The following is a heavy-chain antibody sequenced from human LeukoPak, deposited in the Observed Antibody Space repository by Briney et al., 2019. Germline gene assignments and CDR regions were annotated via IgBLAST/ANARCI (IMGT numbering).Heavy chain of an antibody. CDR1: GGSTSSYY. J-gene: IGHJ4*02. CDR3: ARLRVYYFDY. Sequence: SETLSLTCTVSGGSTSSYYWSWIRQPPGKGLEWIGYVYYSGSTNYNPSLKSRVTMSLDPSRNQFSLKLRSVTAADMAVYYCARLRVYYFDYWGRGTLVTVSS. V-gene: IGHV4-59*01. CDR2: VYYSGST.